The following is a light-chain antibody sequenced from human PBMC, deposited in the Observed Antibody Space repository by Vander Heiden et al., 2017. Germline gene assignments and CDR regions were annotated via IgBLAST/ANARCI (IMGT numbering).Light chain of an antibody. Sequence: DIQLTQSPSSLSASVGDRVTITCRASQSISSYLTWYQQKPGKAPKLLIYAASSLQSGGPSRFSGSGSGTDFTLTISSLQPEDFATYYCQQSYSTPYTFGQGTKLEIK. V-gene: IGKV1-39*01. CDR2: AAS. CDR1: QSISSY. J-gene: IGKJ2*01. CDR3: QQSYSTPYT.